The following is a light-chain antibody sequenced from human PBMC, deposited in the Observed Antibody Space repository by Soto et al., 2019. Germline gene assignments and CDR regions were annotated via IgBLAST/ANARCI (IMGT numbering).Light chain of an antibody. Sequence: EIVLTQSPATLSLSPGERATLSCRASQSVSSYLAWYQQKPGQAPRLLIYDASNRATGLPARFSGSGSGTDFTLTISSLEAEDFAVYYCQLRSNWPPWTFGQGTKVEIK. CDR2: DAS. V-gene: IGKV3-11*01. J-gene: IGKJ1*01. CDR3: QLRSNWPPWT. CDR1: QSVSSY.